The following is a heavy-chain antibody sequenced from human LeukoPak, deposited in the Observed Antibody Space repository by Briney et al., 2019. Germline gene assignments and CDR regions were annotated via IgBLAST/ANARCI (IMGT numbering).Heavy chain of an antibody. CDR1: GFTFSSYG. CDR3: ARVGDYRPDYYYYYGMDV. D-gene: IGHD4-11*01. Sequence: PGGSLRLSCAASGFTFSSYGMHWVRQAPGKGLEWVAVIWYDGSNKYYADSVKGRFTISRDNSKNTLYLQMNSLRAEDTAVYYCARVGDYRPDYYYYYGMDVWGQGTTVTVSS. CDR2: IWYDGSNK. J-gene: IGHJ6*02. V-gene: IGHV3-33*01.